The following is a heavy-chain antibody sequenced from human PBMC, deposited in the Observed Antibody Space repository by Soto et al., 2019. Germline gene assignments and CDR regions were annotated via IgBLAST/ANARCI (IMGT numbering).Heavy chain of an antibody. V-gene: IGHV3-64D*08. CDR2: ISSNGGST. D-gene: IGHD3-10*01. CDR3: VKGGLWFGELLYGDFDY. J-gene: IGHJ4*02. Sequence: GGSLRLSCSASGFTFSSYAMHWVRQAPGKGLEYVSAISSNGGSTYYADSVKGRFTISRDNSKNTLYLQMSSLRAEDTAVYYCVKGGLWFGELLYGDFDYWGQGTLVTVSS. CDR1: GFTFSSYA.